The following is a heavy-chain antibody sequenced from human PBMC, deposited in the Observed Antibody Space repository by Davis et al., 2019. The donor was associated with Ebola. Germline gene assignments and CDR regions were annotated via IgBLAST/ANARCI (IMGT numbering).Heavy chain of an antibody. Sequence: GESLKISCAASGFTFSSYSMNWVRQAPGKGLEWVSSISSSSSYIYYADSVKGRFTISRANAKSSLYLQMNSLRAEDTAVYYCAKAQECSSTTCYAFDIWGQGTMVTVSS. CDR1: GFTFSSYS. CDR2: ISSSSSYI. CDR3: AKAQECSSTTCYAFDI. V-gene: IGHV3-21*04. D-gene: IGHD6-13*01. J-gene: IGHJ3*02.